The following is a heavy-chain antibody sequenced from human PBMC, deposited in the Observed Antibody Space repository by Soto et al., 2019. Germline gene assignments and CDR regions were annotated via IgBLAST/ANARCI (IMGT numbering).Heavy chain of an antibody. CDR1: GFTFSDYY. J-gene: IGHJ4*02. Sequence: QVQLVESGGGLVKPGGSLRLSCAASGFTFSDYYMSWIRQAPGKGLEWVSYISTSDSIYYADSVKGRFTISRDNANNSLYLQRNSLGAEDTAVYYCARDLGYYDSSGYLDYWGQGTLVTVSS. CDR2: ISTSDSI. V-gene: IGHV3-11*01. D-gene: IGHD3-22*01. CDR3: ARDLGYYDSSGYLDY.